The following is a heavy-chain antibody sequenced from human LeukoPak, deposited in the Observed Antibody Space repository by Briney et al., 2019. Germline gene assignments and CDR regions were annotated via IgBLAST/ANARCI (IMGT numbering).Heavy chain of an antibody. CDR3: ARDQGPYYYDSSGSGFDP. CDR1: GYTFTGYY. D-gene: IGHD3-22*01. V-gene: IGHV1-2*02. Sequence: GASVKVSFKASGYTFTGYYMHWVRQAPGQGLEWMGWINPNSGGTNYAQKLQGRVTMTTDTSTSTAYMELRSLRSDDTAVYYCARDQGPYYYDSSGSGFDPWGQGTLVTVSS. J-gene: IGHJ5*02. CDR2: INPNSGGT.